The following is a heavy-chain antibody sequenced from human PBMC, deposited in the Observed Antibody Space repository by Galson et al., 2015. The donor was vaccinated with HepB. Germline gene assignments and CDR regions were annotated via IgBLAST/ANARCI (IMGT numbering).Heavy chain of an antibody. CDR1: GYTFTSYG. CDR3: ARAHYYDSSGLDAFDI. Sequence: SVKVSCKASGYTFTSYGISWVRQAPGQGLEWMGWISAYNGNTNYAQKLQGRVAMTTDTSTSIAYMELRSLRSDDTAVYYCARAHYYDSSGLDAFDIWGQGTMVTVSS. V-gene: IGHV1-18*04. J-gene: IGHJ3*02. D-gene: IGHD3-22*01. CDR2: ISAYNGNT.